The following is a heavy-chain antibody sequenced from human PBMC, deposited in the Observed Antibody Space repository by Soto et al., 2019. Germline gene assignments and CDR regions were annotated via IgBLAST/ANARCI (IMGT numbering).Heavy chain of an antibody. CDR2: INAGNGNT. V-gene: IGHV1-3*01. CDR3: ARDIRNILTGYNWFDP. CDR1: GYTFASYA. Sequence: ASVKVSCKASGYTFASYAMRWVRQAPGQRLEWMGWINAGNGNTKYSQKFQGRVTITRDTSASTAYMELSSLRSEDTAVYYCARDIRNILTGYNWFDPWGQGTLVTVSS. J-gene: IGHJ5*02. D-gene: IGHD3-9*01.